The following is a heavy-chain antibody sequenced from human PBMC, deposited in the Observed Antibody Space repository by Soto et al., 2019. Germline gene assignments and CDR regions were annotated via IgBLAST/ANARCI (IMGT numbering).Heavy chain of an antibody. J-gene: IGHJ6*03. CDR1: GYTFTGYY. CDR2: INPNSGGT. D-gene: IGHD3-16*01. CDR3: ARGVWVGEERRDHFTVLAF. Sequence: ASVKVSCKASGYTFTGYYMHSVRQSPGQGLEWMGWINPNSGGTNYAQKFQGWVTMTRDTSISTAYMELSRLRSDDTAVSYCARGVWVGEERRDHFTVLAFWAKGTS. V-gene: IGHV1-2*04.